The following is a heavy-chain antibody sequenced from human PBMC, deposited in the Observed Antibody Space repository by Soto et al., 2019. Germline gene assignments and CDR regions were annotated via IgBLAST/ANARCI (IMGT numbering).Heavy chain of an antibody. CDR2: TYYRSKWNT. J-gene: IGHJ4*02. Sequence: SQTLSLTGVISGDNVSSNSAAWNWIRQSPSRGLEWLGRTYYRSKWNTDYAVSVNSRITISPDTSKNQFSLQLKSVTPEDTGVYYCARDYYESGGYFDCWGQGNLVTVSS. CDR1: GDNVSSNSAA. D-gene: IGHD3-22*01. V-gene: IGHV6-1*01. CDR3: ARDYYESGGYFDC.